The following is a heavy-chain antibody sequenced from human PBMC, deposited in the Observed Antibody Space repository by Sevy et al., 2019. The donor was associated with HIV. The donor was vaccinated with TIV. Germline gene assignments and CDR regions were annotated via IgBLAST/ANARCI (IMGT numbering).Heavy chain of an antibody. CDR1: GGSIPSFY. D-gene: IGHD4-17*01. V-gene: IGHV4-59*12. CDR3: ASVTDYGGNPVGDYFDY. CDR2: VSNSGTG. Sequence: SETLSLTCTVSGGSIPSFYWSWIRQPPGKGLECLGYVSNSGTGNYKPSLRSRVTISLDTSENHLSLRLSSVTAADTAVYYCASVTDYGGNPVGDYFDYWDQRALVTVSS. J-gene: IGHJ4*02.